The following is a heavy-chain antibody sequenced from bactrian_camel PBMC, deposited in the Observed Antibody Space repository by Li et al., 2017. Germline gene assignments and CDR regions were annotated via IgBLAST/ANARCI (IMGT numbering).Heavy chain of an antibody. J-gene: IGHJ4*01. CDR1: GSIYGDAC. V-gene: IGHV3S53*01. D-gene: IGHD2*01. CDR2: IESTGST. Sequence: VQLVESGGGPVQAGGSLRLSCGASGSIYGDACVGWLRQAPGKEREGVAAIESTGSTSYADSVKGRFTISKDNANMTLNLQMNNLAPEDTAMYYCAASVGGQYCSAPYLIRAQEKGTAYRGQGTQVTVS. CDR3: AASVGGQYCSAPYLIRAQEKGTAY.